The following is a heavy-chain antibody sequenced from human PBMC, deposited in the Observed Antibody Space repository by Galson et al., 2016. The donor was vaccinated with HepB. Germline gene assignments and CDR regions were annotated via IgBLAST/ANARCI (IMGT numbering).Heavy chain of an antibody. CDR2: MNPKSGTT. CDR3: ARGSTAVSSYSYSMDL. Sequence: SVKVSCKASGYIFTSYDINWVRQAPGQGLEWVGWMNPKSGTTGFAQKFQGRVTLTRSTALGTAYMELNSLTSEDTAIYFCARGSTAVSSYSYSMDLWGQGTAVTVSS. V-gene: IGHV1-8*02. CDR1: GYIFTSYD. J-gene: IGHJ6*03. D-gene: IGHD2-21*01.